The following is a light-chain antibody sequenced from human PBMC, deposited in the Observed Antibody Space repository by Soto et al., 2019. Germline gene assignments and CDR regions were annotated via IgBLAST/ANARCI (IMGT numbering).Light chain of an antibody. CDR2: DVS. CDR1: SSDVGGYNY. J-gene: IGLJ1*01. V-gene: IGLV2-8*01. Sequence: QSALTQPPSASGSPEQSVTMSCTGTSSDVGGYNYVSWYQQHPGKAPKLMIYDVSKRPSGVPDRFSGSKSGNTASLTVSGLQAEDEADYFCSSYTSSSTLVFGTGTKLTVL. CDR3: SSYTSSSTLV.